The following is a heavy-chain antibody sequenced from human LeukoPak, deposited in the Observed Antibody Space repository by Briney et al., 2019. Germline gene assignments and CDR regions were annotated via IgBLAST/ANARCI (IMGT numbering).Heavy chain of an antibody. CDR3: ARHVYGRGMYV. J-gene: IGHJ6*04. Sequence: SETLSLTCTVSGDSFSAYYWGWIRQPPGKGLECVGYISSSGAAYNLSLRGRLTISMDTSKNQFSLTLSSVTAADTGLYYCARHVYGRGMYVWGKGTTVTVSS. D-gene: IGHD4-17*01. V-gene: IGHV4-59*08. CDR2: ISSSGA. CDR1: GDSFSAYY.